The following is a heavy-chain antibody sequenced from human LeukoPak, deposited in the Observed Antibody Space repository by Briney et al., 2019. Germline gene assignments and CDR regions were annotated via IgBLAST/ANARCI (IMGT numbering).Heavy chain of an antibody. CDR2: ISGSGGST. J-gene: IGHJ4*02. CDR1: GGSINNYY. Sequence: PSETLSLTCTVSGGSINNYYWSWIRQPPGKGLEWVSAISGSGGSTYYADSVKGRFTISRDNSKNTLYLQMNSLRAEDTAVYYCATDRGGTSWYIFDSWGQGTLVTVSS. D-gene: IGHD6-13*01. CDR3: ATDRGGTSWYIFDS. V-gene: IGHV3-23*01.